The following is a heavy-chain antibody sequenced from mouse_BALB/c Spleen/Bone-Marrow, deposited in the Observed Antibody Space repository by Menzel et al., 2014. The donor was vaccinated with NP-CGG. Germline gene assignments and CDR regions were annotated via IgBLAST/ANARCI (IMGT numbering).Heavy chain of an antibody. CDR1: GFTFSSYG. D-gene: IGHD2-4*01. Sequence: DVKLEESGGDLVKPGGSLKPSCAASGFTFSSYGMSWVRQTPDKRLEWVATFSSGGSYTYYPDSVKGRFTISRDNAKNTLYLQMSSLKSEDTAMYYCARQTYYDYDGYFDYWGQGTTLTVSS. J-gene: IGHJ2*01. CDR3: ARQTYYDYDGYFDY. V-gene: IGHV5-6*02. CDR2: FSSGGSYT.